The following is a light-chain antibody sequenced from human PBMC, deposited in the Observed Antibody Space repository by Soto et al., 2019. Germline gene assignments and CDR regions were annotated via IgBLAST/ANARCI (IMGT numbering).Light chain of an antibody. CDR3: QYYNDYCWT. J-gene: IGKJ1*01. Sequence: DIQLTQSPSTLSASVGDRVTITSRASQTISSWLAWYQQKPGKAPNLLIYKTPNLESGVPSRFSGSGSGTEFTLTISSLQPDDFATYYCQYYNDYCWTFGQGTKVEIK. CDR2: KTP. V-gene: IGKV1-5*03. CDR1: QTISSW.